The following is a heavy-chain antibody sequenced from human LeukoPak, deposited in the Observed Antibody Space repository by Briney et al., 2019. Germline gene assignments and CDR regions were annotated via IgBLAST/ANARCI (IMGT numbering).Heavy chain of an antibody. J-gene: IGHJ4*02. D-gene: IGHD6-6*01. CDR1: GFTFSSYG. V-gene: IGHV3-21*06. CDR2: ISSSRTYI. Sequence: GGSLRLSCAASGFTFSSYGMNWVRQAPGKGLEWVSSISSSRTYIHYADSVKGRFTISRDNAKNSLYLQMNSLRAEDTALYYCARDLYSSSSRPFDYWGQGTLVTVSS. CDR3: ARDLYSSSSRPFDY.